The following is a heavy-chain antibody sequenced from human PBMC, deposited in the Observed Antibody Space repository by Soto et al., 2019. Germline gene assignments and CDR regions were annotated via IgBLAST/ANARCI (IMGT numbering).Heavy chain of an antibody. CDR1: GYTFTSYD. Sequence: QVPLVQSGAEVKKPGASVKVSCKASGYTFTSYDINWVRQATGQGLEWMGWMNPNSGNTGYAQKFQGRVTMTRNTSISTAYMELSSLRSEDTAVYYCARRKVVLPVDDYWGQGTLVTVSS. V-gene: IGHV1-8*01. CDR3: ARRKVVLPVDDY. J-gene: IGHJ4*02. D-gene: IGHD3-22*01. CDR2: MNPNSGNT.